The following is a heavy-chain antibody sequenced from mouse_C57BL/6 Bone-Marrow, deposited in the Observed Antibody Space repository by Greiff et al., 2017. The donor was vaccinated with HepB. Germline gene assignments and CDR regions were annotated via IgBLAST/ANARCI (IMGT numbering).Heavy chain of an antibody. V-gene: IGHV5-9*01. Sequence: EVQVVESGGGLVKPGGSLKLSCAASGFTFSSYTMSWVRQTPEKRLEWVATISGGGGNTYYPDSVKGRFTISSDNAKNTLYLQMSSLRSEDTALYYCARQGITTVVAVDYWGQGTTLTVSS. J-gene: IGHJ2*01. D-gene: IGHD1-1*01. CDR3: ARQGITTVVAVDY. CDR1: GFTFSSYT. CDR2: ISGGGGNT.